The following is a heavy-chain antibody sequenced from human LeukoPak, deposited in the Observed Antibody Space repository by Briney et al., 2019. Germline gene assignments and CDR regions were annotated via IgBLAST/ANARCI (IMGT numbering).Heavy chain of an antibody. D-gene: IGHD4-17*01. V-gene: IGHV3-23*01. Sequence: GGSLRLSCAASGFTFSSYWMHWVRQAPGKGLEWVSGISGRSTRTHYADSVKGRFTISRDNSKNTVYLQMNSLRAEDTAIYYCAKDPDYGDYYFDFWGRGTLVTVSS. CDR2: ISGRSTRT. J-gene: IGHJ4*02. CDR1: GFTFSSYW. CDR3: AKDPDYGDYYFDF.